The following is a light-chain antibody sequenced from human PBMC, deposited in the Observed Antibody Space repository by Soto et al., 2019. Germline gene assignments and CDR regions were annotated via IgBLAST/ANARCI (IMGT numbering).Light chain of an antibody. CDR2: GAS. V-gene: IGKV3-20*01. CDR3: QQYGRTSCT. CDR1: QSVSTNF. J-gene: IGKJ1*01. Sequence: EIVLTQSPGTLSLSPGEGATLSCRASQSVSTNFFAWYQQKPGQAPRLLIYGASTRATGIPDRFSGSGSGTDFTLTIRRLEPEDFAVYYCQQYGRTSCTVGPGTKVEIK.